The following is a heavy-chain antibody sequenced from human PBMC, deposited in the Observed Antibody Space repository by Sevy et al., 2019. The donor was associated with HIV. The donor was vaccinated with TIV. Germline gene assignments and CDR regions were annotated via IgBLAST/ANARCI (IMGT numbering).Heavy chain of an antibody. CDR3: ASFHDYGDLEYFDY. V-gene: IGHV1-2*02. D-gene: IGHD4-17*01. Sequence: ASVKVSCKASGYTFTGYYMHWVRQAPGQGLEWMGWINPNSGGTNYAQKFQGRVTMTRETSISTAYMELSRLRSDDTAVYYCASFHDYGDLEYFDYWGQGTLVTVSS. J-gene: IGHJ4*02. CDR1: GYTFTGYY. CDR2: INPNSGGT.